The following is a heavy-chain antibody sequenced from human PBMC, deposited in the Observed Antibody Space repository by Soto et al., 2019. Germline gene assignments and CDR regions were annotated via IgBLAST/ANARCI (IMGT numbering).Heavy chain of an antibody. CDR1: GGTFSSYA. J-gene: IGHJ5*02. V-gene: IGHV1-69*06. Sequence: QVQLVQSGAEVKKPGSSVKGSCKASGGTFSSYAISWVRQAPGQGLEWMGGIIPIFGTANDAQKFQGRVTITADKSTSTAYMELSSLRSEDTAGDYCAGALAPTRGNWFDPWGQGTLVTVSS. CDR2: IIPIFGTA. CDR3: AGALAPTRGNWFDP. D-gene: IGHD6-13*01.